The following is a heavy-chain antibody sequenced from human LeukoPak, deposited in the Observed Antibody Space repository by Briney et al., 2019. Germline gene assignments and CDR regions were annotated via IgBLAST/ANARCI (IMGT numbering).Heavy chain of an antibody. Sequence: PSETLSLTCTVSGGSISSSCCCWGWIRQPPGKGLECIATTYSSGSTSYNPSLKSRATFSVDTSENQFSLKLSSVTAADTAVYLCARDLSHSGWYQEGYWGQGTLVTVSS. CDR1: GGSISSSCCC. D-gene: IGHD6-19*01. V-gene: IGHV4-39*02. J-gene: IGHJ4*02. CDR2: TYSSGST. CDR3: ARDLSHSGWYQEGY.